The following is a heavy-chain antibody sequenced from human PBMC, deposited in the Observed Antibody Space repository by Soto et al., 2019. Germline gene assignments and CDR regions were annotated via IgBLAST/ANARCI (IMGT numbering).Heavy chain of an antibody. CDR1: GGSFSGYY. J-gene: IGHJ5*02. V-gene: IGHV4-34*01. D-gene: IGHD3-3*01. CDR3: ARGHGPYYDFWSGYRQSGNWFDP. Sequence: SETLSLTCAVYGGSFSGYYWSWIRQPPGKGLEWIGEINHSGSTNYNPSLKSRVTISVDTSKSQFSLKLSSVTAADTAVYYCARGHGPYYDFWSGYRQSGNWFDPWGQGTLVTVSS. CDR2: INHSGST.